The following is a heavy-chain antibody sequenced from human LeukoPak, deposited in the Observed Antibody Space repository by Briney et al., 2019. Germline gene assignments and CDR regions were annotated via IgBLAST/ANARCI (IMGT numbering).Heavy chain of an antibody. CDR1: GDSVSSNSAA. Sequence: SQTLSHTCAISGDSVSSNSAAWNWIRQSPSRGLGWLGRTYYRSKWYNDYAVSVKSRITINPDTSKIQFSLQLNSVTPEDTAVYYCARDQGIAVAAGPYYYYGMDVWGQGTTVTVSS. V-gene: IGHV6-1*01. CDR3: ARDQGIAVAAGPYYYYGMDV. CDR2: TYYRSKWYN. J-gene: IGHJ6*02. D-gene: IGHD6-19*01.